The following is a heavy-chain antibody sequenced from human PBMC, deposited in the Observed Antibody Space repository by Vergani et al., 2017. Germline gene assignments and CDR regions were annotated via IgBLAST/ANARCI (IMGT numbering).Heavy chain of an antibody. D-gene: IGHD3-10*01. V-gene: IGHV4-39*01. J-gene: IGHJ4*02. CDR1: GGSISSSSYY. CDR2: IYYSGST. Sequence: QLQLQESGPGLVKPSETLSLTCTVSGGSISSSSYYWGWIRQPPGTGLEWIGSIYYSGSTYYNPSLKSRVTISVDTSKNQFSLELSSVTAADTAVYYCARLTYYKDYFDYWGQGTLVTVSS. CDR3: ARLTYYKDYFDY.